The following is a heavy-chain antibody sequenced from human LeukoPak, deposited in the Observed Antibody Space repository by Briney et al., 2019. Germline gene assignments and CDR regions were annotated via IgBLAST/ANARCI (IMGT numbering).Heavy chain of an antibody. D-gene: IGHD2-2*01. CDR1: GGSITSADYS. Sequence: SETLSLTCTVSGGSITSADYSWGWIRQPAGKGLEWIGRIYSSGSTNSNPSLKSRVTISVDTSKNQFSLKLSSVTAADTVVYYCARGYCTSTSCSENRYYFDSWGQGTLVTVSS. CDR2: IYSSGST. CDR3: ARGYCTSTSCSENRYYFDS. V-gene: IGHV4-61*02. J-gene: IGHJ4*02.